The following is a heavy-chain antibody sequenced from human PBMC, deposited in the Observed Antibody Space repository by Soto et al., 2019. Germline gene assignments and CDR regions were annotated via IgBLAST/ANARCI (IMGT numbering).Heavy chain of an antibody. CDR1: GGTLSRFG. Sequence: QVQLVQSGAEVKKPGSSVKVSCKASGGTLSRFGINWVRQAPGQGLEWMGGIIPLFGIQEDAQRFQGRVKLTADEATSTAYMEVTSLRTDDTAMYYCARSARRVLSYGQVRSHYYYVMDVWGQGTTVTVSS. D-gene: IGHD5-18*01. V-gene: IGHV1-69*01. J-gene: IGHJ6*01. CDR3: ARSARRVLSYGQVRSHYYYVMDV. CDR2: IIPLFGIQ.